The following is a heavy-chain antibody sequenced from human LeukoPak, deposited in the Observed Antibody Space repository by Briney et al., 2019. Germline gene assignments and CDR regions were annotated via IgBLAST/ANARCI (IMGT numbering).Heavy chain of an antibody. Sequence: GGSLRLSCAASGLTFDDYAMHWVRQAPGKGLEWVSGISWNSGTIVYADSVKGRFTISRDNAKNSLYLQMNSLRAEDMALYYCAKGAAAANYYYFMDVWGEGTAVTVSS. J-gene: IGHJ6*03. CDR3: AKGAAAANYYYFMDV. CDR2: ISWNSGTI. D-gene: IGHD2-2*01. V-gene: IGHV3-9*03. CDR1: GLTFDDYA.